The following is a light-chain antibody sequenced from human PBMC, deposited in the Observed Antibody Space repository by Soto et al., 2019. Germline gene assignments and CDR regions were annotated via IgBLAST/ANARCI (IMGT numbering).Light chain of an antibody. CDR2: DVN. V-gene: IGLV2-11*01. J-gene: IGLJ2*01. CDR3: GSFTRTNTVV. CDR1: SSDVGGYNY. Sequence: QSVLTQPRSVSGSPGQSVTISCTGTSSDVGGYNYVSWYQQHPGNAPKVMIYDVNKRPSGVADRFSGSKSGNTASLTISGLQAEDEADYYCGSFTRTNTVVFGGGTKLTVL.